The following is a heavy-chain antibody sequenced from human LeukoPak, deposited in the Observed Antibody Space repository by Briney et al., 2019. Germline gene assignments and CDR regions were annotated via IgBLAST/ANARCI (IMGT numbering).Heavy chain of an antibody. CDR2: ISAGNGNT. CDR3: ARDSGSGNNDY. V-gene: IGHV1-3*01. D-gene: IGHD1-26*01. Sequence: GASVKVSCKASGGTFISYAISWVRQAPGQGLEWMGWISAGNGNTKYSQNFQGRVTFISNTSATTAFMELSSLRSEDAAVYYCARDSGSGNNDYWGQGTLVTVSS. CDR1: GGTFISYA. J-gene: IGHJ4*02.